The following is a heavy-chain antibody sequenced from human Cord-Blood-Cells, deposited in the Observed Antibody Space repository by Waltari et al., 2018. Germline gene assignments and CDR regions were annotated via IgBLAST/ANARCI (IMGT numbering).Heavy chain of an antibody. D-gene: IGHD3-10*01. CDR1: GGSISSYY. V-gene: IGHV4-59*08. CDR2: IYYSGST. J-gene: IGHJ3*02. CDR3: ARQGSGSYDAFDI. Sequence: QVQLQASGPGLVKPSETLSLTCTVPGGSISSYYWSWIRQPPGKGLEWIGYIYYSGSTNYNPSLKSRVTISVDTSKNQFSLKLSSVTAADTAVYYCARQGSGSYDAFDIWGQGTMVTVSS.